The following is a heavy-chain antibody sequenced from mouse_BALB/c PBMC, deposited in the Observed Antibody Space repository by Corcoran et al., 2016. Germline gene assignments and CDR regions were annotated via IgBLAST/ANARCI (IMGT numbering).Heavy chain of an antibody. J-gene: IGHJ4*01. V-gene: IGHV9-3-1*01. Sequence: QIQLVQSGPELKKPGETVKISCKASGYTFTNYGMNWVMQAPGKGLKWMGWINTYTGEPTYADDFKGRFAFSLETSASTAYLQINNLKNEDTATYFGTREPYAMDYWGQGTSVTVSS. CDR1: GYTFTNYG. D-gene: IGHD6-1*01. CDR3: TREPYAMDY. CDR2: INTYTGEP.